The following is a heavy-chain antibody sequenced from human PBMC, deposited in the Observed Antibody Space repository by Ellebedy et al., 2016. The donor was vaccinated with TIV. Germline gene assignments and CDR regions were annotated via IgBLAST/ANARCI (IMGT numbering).Heavy chain of an antibody. CDR2: ISAYNGNT. D-gene: IGHD6-19*01. CDR3: ARESVAGNVDY. Sequence: ASVKVSXXASGYTFTSYGISWVRQAPGQGLEWMGWISAYNGNTNYAQRLQGRVTMTTDTSTSTAYMELSRLRSDGTAVYYCARESVAGNVDYWGQGTLVTVSS. CDR1: GYTFTSYG. V-gene: IGHV1-18*01. J-gene: IGHJ4*02.